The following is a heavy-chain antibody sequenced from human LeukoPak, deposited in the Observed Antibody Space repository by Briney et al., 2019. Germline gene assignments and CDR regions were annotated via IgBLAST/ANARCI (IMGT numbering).Heavy chain of an antibody. J-gene: IGHJ6*02. CDR2: ISGSGGIT. Sequence: GGSLRLSCAASGFTFSSYAMSRVRQAPGKGLEWVSVISGSGGITYYADPVKGRFTISRDNSKNTLYLQMNSLRAEDTAVYYCAKDLSGDQRWSYYYYGMDVWGQGTTVTVSS. V-gene: IGHV3-23*01. CDR3: AKDLSGDQRWSYYYYGMDV. CDR1: GFTFSSYA. D-gene: IGHD4-23*01.